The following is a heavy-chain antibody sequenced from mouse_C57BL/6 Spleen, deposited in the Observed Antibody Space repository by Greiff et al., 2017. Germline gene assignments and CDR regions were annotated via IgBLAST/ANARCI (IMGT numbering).Heavy chain of an antibody. J-gene: IGHJ2*01. CDR3: ARGGSYSYYFDY. CDR2: INPGSGGT. V-gene: IGHV1-54*01. CDR1: GYAFTNYL. D-gene: IGHD1-1*01. Sequence: VQLQQSGAELVRPGTSVKVSCKASGYAFTNYLIAWVKQRPGQGLEWIGVINPGSGGTNYNEKFKGKATLTADKSSSTAYMQLSGLTSEDSAVYFCARGGSYSYYFDYWGQGTTLTVSS.